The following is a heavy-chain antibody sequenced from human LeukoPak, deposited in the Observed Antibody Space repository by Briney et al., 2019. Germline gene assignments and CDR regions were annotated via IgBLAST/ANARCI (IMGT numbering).Heavy chain of an antibody. D-gene: IGHD3-22*01. J-gene: IGHJ4*02. V-gene: IGHV4-39*07. CDR2: NYYQGNT. Sequence: AETLSLTCTVSTDSISKSLYHWAWVRQPPGKGLEWIAENYYQGNTYYNPSLSGRVTISVDTSKNQFSMQLNAVTAADTAFYFCASVKLGYYYDTNGYFDSWGQGIPVTVSS. CDR3: ASVKLGYYYDTNGYFDS. CDR1: TDSISKSLYH.